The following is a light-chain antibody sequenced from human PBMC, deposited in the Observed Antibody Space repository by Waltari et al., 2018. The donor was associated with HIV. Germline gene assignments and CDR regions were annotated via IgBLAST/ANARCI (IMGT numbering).Light chain of an antibody. CDR1: EGISNS. Sequence: DIQMTQSPSSLSASVGERVTITCRASEGISNSLAWYQQQPGKAPKLLLYAVSTLESGVPSRFIGSGSGTDYTLTISSLHPEDFATYYCQQYYSDPMYTFGQGTKLEIK. V-gene: IGKV1-NL1*01. CDR3: QQYYSDPMYT. J-gene: IGKJ2*01. CDR2: AVS.